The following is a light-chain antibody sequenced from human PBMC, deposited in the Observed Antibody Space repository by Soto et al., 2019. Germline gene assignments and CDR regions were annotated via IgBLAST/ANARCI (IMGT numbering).Light chain of an antibody. Sequence: SYELTQPPSVSVSPGQTASITCSGDKLGDKYTCWYQQKPGQSPVLVIYQDSKRPSGIPEPFSGSNSGTTATLTISGTQPMDEGAYYCQAWDSTTVLFGGGTKLTVL. CDR2: QDS. CDR1: KLGDKY. J-gene: IGLJ2*01. CDR3: QAWDSTTVL. V-gene: IGLV3-1*01.